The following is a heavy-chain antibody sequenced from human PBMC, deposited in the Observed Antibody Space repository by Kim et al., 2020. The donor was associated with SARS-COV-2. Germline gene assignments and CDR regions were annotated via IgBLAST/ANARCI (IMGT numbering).Heavy chain of an antibody. J-gene: IGHJ4*02. V-gene: IGHV3-66*01. D-gene: IGHD3-10*01. CDR3: SRRADAWFGTQFYFDY. CDR1: GFSVRSNY. Sequence: GGSLRLSCAASGFSVRSNYMTWVRQAPGKGLEWVSLIYSGGGTYYADSVKGRFTISRDNSKNTLYLQMNSLRAEDTAIYYCSRRADAWFGTQFYFDYWGQGTLVPVSS. CDR2: IYSGGGT.